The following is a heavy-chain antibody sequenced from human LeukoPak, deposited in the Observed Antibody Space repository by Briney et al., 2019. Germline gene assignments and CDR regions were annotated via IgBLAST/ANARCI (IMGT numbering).Heavy chain of an antibody. CDR1: GYTFTSYD. J-gene: IGHJ5*02. CDR3: ARGGSYVANWFDP. D-gene: IGHD2-15*01. CDR2: VNPNSGNT. V-gene: IGHV1-8*01. Sequence: ASVKVSCKASGYTFTSYDINWVRQATGQGLGWMGWVNPNSGNTGYAQKFQGRVTMTRNTSISTAYMELSSLRSEDTAVYYCARGGSYVANWFDPWGQGTLVTVSS.